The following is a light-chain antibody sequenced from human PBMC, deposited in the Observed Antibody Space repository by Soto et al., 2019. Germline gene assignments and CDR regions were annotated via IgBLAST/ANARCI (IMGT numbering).Light chain of an antibody. CDR3: QPRSNRPPLH. Sequence: EIVLTQSPATLSLSPGERATLSCRASQSVSSYLAWYQQKPGQAPRLLIYDASNRATGIPARFSGRWSGTGLPLPIRQLEPERFAGLFWQPRSNRPPLHFGGGTKVEIK. CDR2: DAS. CDR1: QSVSSY. J-gene: IGKJ4*01. V-gene: IGKV3-11*01.